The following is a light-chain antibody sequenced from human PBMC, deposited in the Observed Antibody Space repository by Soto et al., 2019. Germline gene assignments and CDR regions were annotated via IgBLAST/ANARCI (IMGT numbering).Light chain of an antibody. Sequence: DIQMTQSPSTLSASVGDRVTITCRASQSISSWLAWYQQKPGKAPKLLIYKASSLESGVRSRFSGSGSGIEFTLSISSLQPDDFATYYCQQDNSYWSFGQGTKGEIK. CDR3: QQDNSYWS. J-gene: IGKJ1*01. CDR2: KAS. V-gene: IGKV1-5*03. CDR1: QSISSW.